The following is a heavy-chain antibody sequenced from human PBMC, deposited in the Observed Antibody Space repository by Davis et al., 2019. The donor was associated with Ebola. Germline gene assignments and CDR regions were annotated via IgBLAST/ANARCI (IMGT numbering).Heavy chain of an antibody. J-gene: IGHJ4*02. CDR3: ASASMVRGVRADY. CDR2: INHSGST. D-gene: IGHD3-10*01. Sequence: SETLSLTCAVYGGSFSGYYWSWIRQPPGKGLEWIGEINHSGSTNYNPSLKSRVTISVDTSKNQFSLKLSSVTAADTAVYYCASASMVRGVRADYWGQGTLVTVSS. CDR1: GGSFSGYY. V-gene: IGHV4-34*01.